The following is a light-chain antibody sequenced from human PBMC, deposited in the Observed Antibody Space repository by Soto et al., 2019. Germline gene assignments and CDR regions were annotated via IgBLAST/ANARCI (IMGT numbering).Light chain of an antibody. CDR2: DNN. CDR3: GTWDSSLSAWV. J-gene: IGLJ2*01. V-gene: IGLV1-51*01. CDR1: SSNIGNNY. Sequence: QSVLTQPPSVSAAPGQKVTISCSGSSSNIGNNYVSWYQQLPETAPKLLIYDNNERPSGIPDRFSGSKSGTSATLGITGLQTGDEADYYCGTWDSSLSAWVFGGGTQLTVL.